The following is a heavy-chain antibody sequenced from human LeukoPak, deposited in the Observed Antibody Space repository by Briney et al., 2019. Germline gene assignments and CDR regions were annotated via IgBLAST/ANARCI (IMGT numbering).Heavy chain of an antibody. Sequence: SETLSLTCTVSGGSISSSSYYWGWIRQPPGKGLEWIGSIYYSGSTYYNPSLKSRVTISVDTSKNQFSLKLSSVTAADTAVYYCARGVSAVAGTEGGYWGQGTLVTVSS. J-gene: IGHJ4*02. D-gene: IGHD6-19*01. V-gene: IGHV4-39*01. CDR2: IYYSGST. CDR3: ARGVSAVAGTEGGY. CDR1: GGSISSSSYY.